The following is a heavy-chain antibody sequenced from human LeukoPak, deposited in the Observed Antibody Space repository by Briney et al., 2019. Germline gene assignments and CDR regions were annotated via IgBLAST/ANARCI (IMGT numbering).Heavy chain of an antibody. Sequence: NTGESLKISCKGSGYSFTSYWIGWVRQMPGKGLEWMGIIYPGDSDTRYSPSFQGQVTISADKSISTAYLQWSSLKASDTAMYYCARLGQGGSAYYYYYMDVWGKGTTVTVSS. J-gene: IGHJ6*03. D-gene: IGHD3-16*01. CDR1: GYSFTSYW. CDR2: IYPGDSDT. CDR3: ARLGQGGSAYYYYYMDV. V-gene: IGHV5-51*03.